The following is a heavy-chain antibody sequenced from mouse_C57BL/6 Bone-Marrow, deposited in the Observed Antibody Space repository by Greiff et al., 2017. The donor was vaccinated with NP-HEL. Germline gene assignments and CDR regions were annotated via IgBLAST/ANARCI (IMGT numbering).Heavy chain of an antibody. D-gene: IGHD1-1*01. CDR2: ISYSGST. V-gene: IGHV3-1*01. Sequence: EVQLQESGPGMVKPSQSLSLTCTVTGFSITSGYDWHWIRHFPGNKLEWMGYISYSGSTNYNPSLKSRISITHDTSKNHFFLKLNSVTTEDTATYYCARGGYYGSSHWYFDVWGTGTTVTVSS. CDR3: ARGGYYGSSHWYFDV. J-gene: IGHJ1*03. CDR1: GFSITSGYD.